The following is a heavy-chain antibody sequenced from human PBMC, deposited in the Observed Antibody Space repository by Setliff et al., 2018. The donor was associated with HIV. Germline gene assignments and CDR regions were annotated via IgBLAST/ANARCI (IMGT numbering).Heavy chain of an antibody. V-gene: IGHV3-30*04. Sequence: PGGSLRLSCAASGFNFNNHAMHWVRQAPGKGPECVAVISDDGSAKYYGDSVKGRFTISRDNSKNTLYLQMNSLKTEDTAMYYCTPIHNYTDHCPDSWGQGTLVTVSS. J-gene: IGHJ5*01. D-gene: IGHD2-21*02. CDR2: ISDDGSAK. CDR1: GFNFNNHA. CDR3: TPIHNYTDHCPDS.